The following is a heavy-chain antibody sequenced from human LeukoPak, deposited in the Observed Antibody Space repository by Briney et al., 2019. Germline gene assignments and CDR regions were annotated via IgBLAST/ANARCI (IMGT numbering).Heavy chain of an antibody. CDR2: IWYDGSNK. J-gene: IGHJ6*03. D-gene: IGHD3-3*01. CDR1: GFTFSSYG. Sequence: GGSLRLSCAASGFTFSSYGMHWVRQAPGKGLEWVAVIWYDGSNKYYADSVKGRFTISRDNSKNTLYLQMNSLRAEDTAVYYCEKGYYDFWSGYYYYYYMDVWGKGTTVTVSS. CDR3: EKGYYDFWSGYYYYYYMDV. V-gene: IGHV3-33*06.